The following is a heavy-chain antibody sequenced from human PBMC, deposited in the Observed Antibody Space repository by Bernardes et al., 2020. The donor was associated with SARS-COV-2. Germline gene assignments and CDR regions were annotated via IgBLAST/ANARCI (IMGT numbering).Heavy chain of an antibody. V-gene: IGHV1-18*01. CDR1: GYTFTSYG. CDR2: ISAYNGNT. J-gene: IGHJ5*02. D-gene: IGHD2-2*01. Sequence: ASVKVSCKASGYTFTSYGISWVRQAPGQGLEWMGWISAYNGNTNYAQKLQGRVTMTTDTSTSTAYMELRSLRSDDTAVYYCARAPLWICSSTSCYLPVDWFGPWGQGTLVTVSS. CDR3: ARAPLWICSSTSCYLPVDWFGP.